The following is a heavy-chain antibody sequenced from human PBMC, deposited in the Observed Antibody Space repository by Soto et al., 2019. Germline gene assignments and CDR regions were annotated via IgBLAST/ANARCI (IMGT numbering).Heavy chain of an antibody. J-gene: IGHJ6*02. CDR3: ARVRGIDYYFSGMDV. CDR2: ISAYNGNS. CDR1: GYAFNGYG. D-gene: IGHD2-21*01. Sequence: QVHMVQSGTEVKKPGASVKVSCKASGYAFNGYGISWVRQAPGPGLEWMGWISAYNGNSHYAQKFQDRVTKTTDSSATTGSMELRKLISDDTAGYYWARVRGIDYYFSGMDVWGQGTTVTVSS. V-gene: IGHV1-18*01.